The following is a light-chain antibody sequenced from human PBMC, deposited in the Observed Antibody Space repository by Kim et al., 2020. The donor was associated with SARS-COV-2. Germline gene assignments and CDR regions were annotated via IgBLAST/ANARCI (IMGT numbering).Light chain of an antibody. J-gene: IGKJ3*01. CDR1: QGISNY. CDR3: QKYNSVPFT. V-gene: IGKV1-27*01. CDR2: GAS. Sequence: ASVVDRVTITCRASQGISNYLAWYQQKPGKVPKLLIYGASTLESGVPSRFSGSGSGTDFTLTISSLQPEDVAAYYCQKYNSVPFTFGPGTKVDIK.